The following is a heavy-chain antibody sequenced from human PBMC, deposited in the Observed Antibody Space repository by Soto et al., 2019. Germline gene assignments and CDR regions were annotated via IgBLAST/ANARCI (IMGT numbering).Heavy chain of an antibody. J-gene: IGHJ5*02. CDR2: IYPGDSDT. CDR3: ARLWAPLTVVVTALPNWFDP. CDR1: GYSFTNYW. V-gene: IGHV5-51*01. Sequence: PGESLKISCKGSGYSFTNYWIGWVRQMPGKGLDWMGIIYPGDSDTRYSPSFQGQVTISADKSISTAYLRWSSLKASDTAMYYCARLWAPLTVVVTALPNWFDPWGQGTLVTVSS. D-gene: IGHD2-21*02.